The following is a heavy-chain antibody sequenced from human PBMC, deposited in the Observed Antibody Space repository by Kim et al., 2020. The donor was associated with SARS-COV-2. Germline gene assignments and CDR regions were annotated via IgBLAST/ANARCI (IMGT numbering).Heavy chain of an antibody. CDR3: AKDGAPRRGYCSGGSCPVGMDV. CDR2: ISYDGSNK. V-gene: IGHV3-30*18. CDR1: GFTFSSYG. Sequence: GGSLRLSCAASGFTFSSYGMHWVRQAPGKGLEWVAVISYDGSNKYYADSVKGRFTISRDNSKNTLYLQMNSLRAEDTAVYYCAKDGAPRRGYCSGGSCPVGMDVWAQGTTVTVSS. D-gene: IGHD2-15*01. J-gene: IGHJ6*02.